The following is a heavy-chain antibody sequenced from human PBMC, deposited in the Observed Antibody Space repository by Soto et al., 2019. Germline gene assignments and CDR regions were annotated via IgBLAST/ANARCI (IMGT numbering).Heavy chain of an antibody. V-gene: IGHV4-31*03. CDR1: GGSISSGGYY. CDR2: IYYSGST. Sequence: SETLSLTCTVSGGSISSGGYYWSWIRQHPGKGLEWIGYIYYSGSTYYNLSLKSRVTISVDTSKNHFSLKLSSGTAADTAVYYCARRRGRGWYINFGAFDIWDQGTMVTVSS. CDR3: ARRRGRGWYINFGAFDI. D-gene: IGHD6-19*01. J-gene: IGHJ3*02.